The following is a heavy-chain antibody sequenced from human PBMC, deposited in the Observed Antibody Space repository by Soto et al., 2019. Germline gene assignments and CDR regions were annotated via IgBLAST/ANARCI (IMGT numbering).Heavy chain of an antibody. V-gene: IGHV4-30-4*02. Sequence: SETLSLTCTVSGGSISSGDYYWSWVRQPPGKGLEWIAYIYYSGSTYYNPSLKSRVTISLDTSKNTLYLQMNGLRAEDTAVYYCASDTYYDFWSGYYSGFDIWGQGTMVTVSS. CDR1: GGSISSGDYY. J-gene: IGHJ3*02. D-gene: IGHD3-3*01. CDR2: IYYSGST. CDR3: ASDTYYDFWSGYYSGFDI.